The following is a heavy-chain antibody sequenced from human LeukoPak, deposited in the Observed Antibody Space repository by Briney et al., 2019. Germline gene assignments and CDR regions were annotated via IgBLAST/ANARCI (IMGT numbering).Heavy chain of an antibody. D-gene: IGHD4-17*01. CDR1: GFTFSSYG. Sequence: GGSLRLSCAASGFTFSSYGMHWVRQAPGKGLEGVAVISYDGSNNYYADSVKGRFTISRDNSKNTLYLQMNSLRAEDTAVYYCANWGTTVTTWGQGTLVTVSS. CDR2: ISYDGSNN. V-gene: IGHV3-30*18. J-gene: IGHJ5*02. CDR3: ANWGTTVTT.